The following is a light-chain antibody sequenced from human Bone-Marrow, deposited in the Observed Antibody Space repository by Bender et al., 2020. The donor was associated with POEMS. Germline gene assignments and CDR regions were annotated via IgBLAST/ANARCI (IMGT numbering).Light chain of an antibody. CDR2: DVS. CDR1: ISDVDGYDY. J-gene: IGLJ2*01. Sequence: QSALAQPASVSGSPGQSITISCTGTISDVDGYDYVSWYQQHPGKAPKLMIYDVSNRPSGVSSRFSGSKSGITASLTISGLQAEDEADYFCSSYTSSSTVVFGGGTKLTVL. CDR3: SSYTSSSTVV. V-gene: IGLV2-14*01.